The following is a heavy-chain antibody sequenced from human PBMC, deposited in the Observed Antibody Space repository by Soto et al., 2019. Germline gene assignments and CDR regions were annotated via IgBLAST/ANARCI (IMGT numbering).Heavy chain of an antibody. CDR1: GFTFSSYA. CDR2: ISYDGSNK. D-gene: IGHD2-15*01. Sequence: PGGSLRLSCAASGFTFSSYAMHWVRQAPGKGLEWVAVISYDGSNKYYADSVKGRFTISRDNSKNTLYLQMNSLRAEDTAVYYCATYRYCSGGSCYPANYYYYGMDVWGQGTTVTVSS. J-gene: IGHJ6*02. CDR3: ATYRYCSGGSCYPANYYYYGMDV. V-gene: IGHV3-30-3*01.